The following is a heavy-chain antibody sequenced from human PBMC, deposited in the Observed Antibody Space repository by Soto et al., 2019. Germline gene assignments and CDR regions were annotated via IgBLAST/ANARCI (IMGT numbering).Heavy chain of an antibody. CDR2: IYPGDSDT. V-gene: IGHV5-51*01. CDR3: ARFLMVRGFIGYYYDMDV. CDR1: GNSFNNW. J-gene: IGHJ6*02. Sequence: GESLKISCKGLGNSFNNWIGWVRQMPGKGLEWVGIIYPGDSDTRYSPSFQGQVTISADKSISTAYLQWSSLKPSDSAMYYCARFLMVRGFIGYYYDMDVSCQATTVTDSS. D-gene: IGHD3-10*01.